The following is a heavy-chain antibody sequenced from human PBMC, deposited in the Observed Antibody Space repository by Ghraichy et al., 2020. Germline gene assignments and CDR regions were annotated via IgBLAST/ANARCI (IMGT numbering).Heavy chain of an antibody. CDR3: AGMVRGVIPDMRP. CDR1: GGTFSSYA. Sequence: SVKVSCKASGGTFSSYAISWVRQAPGQGLEWMGRIIPILGIANYAQKFQGRVTITADKSTSTAYMELSSLRSEDTAVYYCAGMVRGVIPDMRPWGQGTLVTVSS. V-gene: IGHV1-69*04. J-gene: IGHJ5*02. CDR2: IIPILGIA. D-gene: IGHD3-10*01.